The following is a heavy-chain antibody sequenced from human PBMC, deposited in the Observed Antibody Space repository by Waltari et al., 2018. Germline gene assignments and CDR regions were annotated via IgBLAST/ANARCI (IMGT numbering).Heavy chain of an antibody. CDR2: INPNSGGT. CDR3: AREVKDIVVVTGAIDGWFDP. J-gene: IGHJ5*02. CDR1: GYTFTGCY. D-gene: IGHD2-2*01. V-gene: IGHV1-2*02. Sequence: QVHLVQSGAEVKRPGASVKVSFRTSGYTFTGCYIHRLRQSPGPGLEWMGWINPNSGGTNYAQKFQGRVTMTRDTSISTAYMEVSRLRFDDTAMYYCAREVKDIVVVTGAIDGWFDPWGQGTLVTVSS.